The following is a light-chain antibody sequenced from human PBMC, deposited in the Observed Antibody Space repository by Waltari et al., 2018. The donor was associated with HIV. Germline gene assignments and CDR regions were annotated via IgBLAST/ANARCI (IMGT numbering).Light chain of an antibody. J-gene: IGLJ2*01. V-gene: IGLV2-14*03. CDR2: DVD. CDR3: SPCTLHNTVI. Sequence: QSALTQPASVSGSPGQSITISCTATSSDVGGRHCVSWYQHRPGKAPKLMIFDVDRRPSGVSDRFSGSKSDNTASLTISGLQAEDEADYYCSPCTLHNTVIFGGGTKVTVL. CDR1: SSDVGGRHC.